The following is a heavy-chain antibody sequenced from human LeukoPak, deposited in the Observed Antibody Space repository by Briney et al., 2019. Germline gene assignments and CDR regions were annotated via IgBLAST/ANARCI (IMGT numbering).Heavy chain of an antibody. D-gene: IGHD2-15*01. J-gene: IGHJ5*02. CDR1: GFTFSRYW. CDR3: ASSSGGYNWFDP. Sequence: PGGSLRLSCAASGFTFSRYWMHWVRPAPGKGLVWVSRSNGDGSSTTYADSVTGRFTISRDNAKNTLYLQMNRLRAEDTAVYYCASSSGGYNWFDPWGQGTLVTVSS. CDR2: SNGDGSST. V-gene: IGHV3-74*01.